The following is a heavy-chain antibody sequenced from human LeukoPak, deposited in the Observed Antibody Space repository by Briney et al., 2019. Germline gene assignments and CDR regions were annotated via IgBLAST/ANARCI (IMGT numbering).Heavy chain of an antibody. CDR2: IIPIFGTA. V-gene: IGHV1-69*13. CDR1: GGTFSSYA. D-gene: IGHD3-10*01. J-gene: IGHJ4*02. Sequence: ASVKVSCKASGGTFSSYAISWVRQAPGQGLEWMGGIIPIFGTANYPQKFQGRVTITADESTSTAYMELSSLRSEGTAVYYCAKVRKGLLWFGEPTYYFDYWGQGTLVTVSS. CDR3: AKVRKGLLWFGEPTYYFDY.